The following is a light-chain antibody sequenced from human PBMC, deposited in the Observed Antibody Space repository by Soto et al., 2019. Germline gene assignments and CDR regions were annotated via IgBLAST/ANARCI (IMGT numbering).Light chain of an antibody. J-gene: IGKJ1*01. CDR1: QSITVW. V-gene: IGKV1-5*03. Sequence: EIQMTHSPSTLSASVGDRVTITCRASQSITVWLAWFQQKPRKAPKLLIYKASSLESGVPSRFSGSGSGTEFTLTISSLEPDDFATYHCQQYNSYSVPSFGQGTKVDI. CDR2: KAS. CDR3: QQYNSYSVPS.